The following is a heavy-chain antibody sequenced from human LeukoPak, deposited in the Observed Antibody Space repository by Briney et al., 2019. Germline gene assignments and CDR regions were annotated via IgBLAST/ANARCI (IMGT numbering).Heavy chain of an antibody. J-gene: IGHJ4*02. CDR3: ARDWYYYDSSGYYYALRY. CDR1: GGTFSSYA. Sequence: SVKVSCKASGGTFSSYAISWVRQAPGQGLEWMGGIIPIFGTANYAQKFQGRVTITADESTSTAYLELSSLRSEDTAVYYCARDWYYYDSSGYYYALRYWGQGTLVTVSS. V-gene: IGHV1-69*13. D-gene: IGHD3-22*01. CDR2: IIPIFGTA.